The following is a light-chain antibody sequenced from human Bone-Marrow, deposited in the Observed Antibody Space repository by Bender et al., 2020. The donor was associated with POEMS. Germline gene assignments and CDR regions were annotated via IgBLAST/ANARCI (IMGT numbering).Light chain of an antibody. V-gene: IGLV2-8*01. CDR1: SSDVGGYNY. J-gene: IGLJ1*01. CDR2: DVS. CDR3: TSYAGSNTYV. Sequence: QSALTQPASASGSPGQSVTISCTGTSSDVGGYNYVSRYQQHPGKAPKLMIYDVSKRPSGVPDRFSGSKSGNTASLTISGLQAEDEADYYCTSYAGSNTYVFGTGTKVTVL.